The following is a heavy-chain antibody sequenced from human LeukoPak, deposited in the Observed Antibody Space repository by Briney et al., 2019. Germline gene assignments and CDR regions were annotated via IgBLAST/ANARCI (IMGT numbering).Heavy chain of an antibody. Sequence: SGRSLRLSCTVSGFTFGDYAMSWVRQAPGKGLEWVGFIRSKAYGGATEYAASVKGRFTISRDDSKSIAYLQVNSLKTEDTAVYYCTRDRYYYDSSGYYGFDSWGQGTLVTVSS. J-gene: IGHJ4*02. CDR1: GFTFGDYA. D-gene: IGHD3-22*01. CDR3: TRDRYYYDSSGYYGFDS. CDR2: IRSKAYGGAT. V-gene: IGHV3-49*04.